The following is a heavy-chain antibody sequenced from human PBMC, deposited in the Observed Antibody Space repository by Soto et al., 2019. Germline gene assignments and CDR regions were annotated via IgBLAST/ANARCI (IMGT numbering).Heavy chain of an antibody. CDR3: ARSGHIFVGVI. CDR2: LHYSGSA. D-gene: IGHD3-16*01. J-gene: IGHJ4*02. CDR1: GVSMRDYY. Sequence: SETLSLTCPVSGVSMRDYYGSWIRQSPGKGLEHIGYLHYSGSANYNPSLRSRVTISMDTSNNQFSLRLTSVTAADTAIYYCARSGHIFVGVIWGQGILVTVSS. V-gene: IGHV4-59*01.